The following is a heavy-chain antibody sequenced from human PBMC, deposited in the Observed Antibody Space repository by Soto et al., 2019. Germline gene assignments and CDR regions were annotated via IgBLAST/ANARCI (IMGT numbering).Heavy chain of an antibody. V-gene: IGHV3-74*01. CDR2: IDSDGSST. J-gene: IGHJ5*02. Sequence: EVQLVESGGGLAQPGGSLRLSCAASGFTFSRFWMHWVRQAPGKGLLWVSRIDSDGSSTNYADSVKGRFTVSKDNAKNTLYLQMNSLRAEDTAVYYCARVGGYNGFDTWCQGTLVTVSS. CDR3: ARVGGYNGFDT. CDR1: GFTFSRFW.